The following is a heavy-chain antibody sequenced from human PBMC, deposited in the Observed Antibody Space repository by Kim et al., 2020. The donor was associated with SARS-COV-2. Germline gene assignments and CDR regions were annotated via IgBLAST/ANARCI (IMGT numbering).Heavy chain of an antibody. V-gene: IGHV3-23*03. J-gene: IGHJ4*02. CDR3: AKVRQQLITWDFDY. Sequence: ADSVKGRFTTTRDNSKNTQYLQMDSLRAEDTAVYYCAKVRQQLITWDFDYWGQGTLVTVSS. D-gene: IGHD6-13*01.